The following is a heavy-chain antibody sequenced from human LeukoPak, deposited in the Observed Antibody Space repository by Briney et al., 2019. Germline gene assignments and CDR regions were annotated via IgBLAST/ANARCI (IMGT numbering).Heavy chain of an antibody. CDR1: GYTFTSYG. D-gene: IGHD4-17*01. V-gene: IGHV1-18*01. Sequence: ASVKVSCKASGYTFTSYGISWVRQAPGQGLEWMGWISAYNGNTNYAQKLQGRVTMTTDTSTSTAYMELRSLRSDDTAVYYCARDIFNYVDYVTDFDFWGQGTLVTVSS. CDR2: ISAYNGNT. J-gene: IGHJ4*02. CDR3: ARDIFNYVDYVTDFDF.